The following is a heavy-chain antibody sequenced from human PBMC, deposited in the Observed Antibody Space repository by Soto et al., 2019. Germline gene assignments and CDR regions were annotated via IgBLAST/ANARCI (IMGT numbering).Heavy chain of an antibody. CDR3: TQGGDDDYYFDF. CDR2: ISYDGSKK. V-gene: IGHV3-30*18. CDR1: GFAFSSYG. Sequence: QEQLVESGGGVVQPGKSLTLSCAAFGFAFSSYGMHWVRQAPGKGLEWVAAISYDGSKKYYGDSVKGRFTISRDNSKDTLFLHMNRLRAEDTAVYYCTQGGDDDYYFDFWGQGTLVTVS. D-gene: IGHD4-17*01. J-gene: IGHJ4*02.